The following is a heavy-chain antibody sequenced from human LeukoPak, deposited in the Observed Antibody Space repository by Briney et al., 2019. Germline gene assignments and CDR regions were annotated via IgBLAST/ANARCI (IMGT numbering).Heavy chain of an antibody. CDR1: GGSFSGYY. CDR2: IYYSGST. V-gene: IGHV4-34*09. J-gene: IGHJ4*02. D-gene: IGHD4-11*01. CDR3: ARGGVTTEDFDY. Sequence: PSETLSLTCAVYGGSFSGYYWSWIRQPPGKGLEWIGYIYYSGSTYYNPSLKSRVTISVDTSKNQFSLKLSSVTAADTAVYYCARGGVTTEDFDYWGQGTLVTVSS.